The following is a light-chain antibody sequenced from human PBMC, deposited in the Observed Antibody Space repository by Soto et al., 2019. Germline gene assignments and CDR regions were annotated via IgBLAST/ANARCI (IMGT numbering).Light chain of an antibody. CDR2: EVT. Sequence: QSALTQPASVSGSPGQSITISCTGTSSDVGGYNFVSWYQHYPGKAPKLMIYEVTNRPTGVSNRFSGSKSGNTASLTISGLQAEDEADYYCSSYTSSSPVVFGGGTKLTVL. CDR1: SSDVGGYNF. CDR3: SSYTSSSPVV. V-gene: IGLV2-14*01. J-gene: IGLJ2*01.